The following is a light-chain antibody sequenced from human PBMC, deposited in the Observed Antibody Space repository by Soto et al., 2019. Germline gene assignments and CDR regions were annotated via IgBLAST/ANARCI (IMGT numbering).Light chain of an antibody. V-gene: IGLV2-23*01. CDR3: CSYGGSNFVL. J-gene: IGLJ2*01. CDR1: SSDFGSYNV. CDR2: EGT. Sequence: QSVLTQPASVSGSPGQSITISCTGTSSDFGSYNVVSWYQQHPGKAPKLMIYEGTKRPSGVSNRFSGSKSGYTASLTISGLQAEDEADYFCCSYGGSNFVLFGGGTKLTVL.